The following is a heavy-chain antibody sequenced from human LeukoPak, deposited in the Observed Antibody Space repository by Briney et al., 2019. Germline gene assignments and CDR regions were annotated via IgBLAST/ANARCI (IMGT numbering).Heavy chain of an antibody. CDR3: ANGASYPRFDP. V-gene: IGHV3-30*18. Sequence: PGGSLRLSCAASGFTFSSYGMHWVRQAPGKGLEWVAVISYDGSNKYYADSVKGRFTISRDNSKNTLYLQMNSLRAEDTAVYYCANGASYPRFDPWGQGTLVTVSS. D-gene: IGHD1-26*01. CDR2: ISYDGSNK. J-gene: IGHJ5*02. CDR1: GFTFSSYG.